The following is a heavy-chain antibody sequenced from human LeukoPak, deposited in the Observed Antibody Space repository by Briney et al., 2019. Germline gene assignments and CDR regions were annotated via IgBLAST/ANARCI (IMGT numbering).Heavy chain of an antibody. V-gene: IGHV4-30-4*01. Sequence: SQTLSLTCTVSGGSISSGDYYWSWIRQPPGQGLEWIGYIYYSGSTYYNPSLKNRVTVSLDTSKTQFSLRLSSVTAADTAVYYCARVLRYFDWPCDYWGQGTLVTVSS. CDR3: ARVLRYFDWPCDY. CDR1: GGSISSGDYY. CDR2: IYYSGST. D-gene: IGHD3-9*01. J-gene: IGHJ4*02.